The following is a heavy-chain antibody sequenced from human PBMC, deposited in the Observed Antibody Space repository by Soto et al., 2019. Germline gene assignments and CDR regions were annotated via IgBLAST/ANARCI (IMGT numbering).Heavy chain of an antibody. Sequence: QVQLVQSGAEVKKPGASVKVSCKASGYTFTSYDINWVRQATGQGLEWMGWMNPNSGNTGYAQKFQGRVTMTGNTSRSTAYMELSSLSSEDTAVYYCARGRXDSVTTLDYWGQGTLVTVSS. D-gene: IGHD4-17*01. CDR1: GYTFTSYD. CDR2: MNPNSGNT. CDR3: ARGRXDSVTTLDY. J-gene: IGHJ4*02. V-gene: IGHV1-8*01.